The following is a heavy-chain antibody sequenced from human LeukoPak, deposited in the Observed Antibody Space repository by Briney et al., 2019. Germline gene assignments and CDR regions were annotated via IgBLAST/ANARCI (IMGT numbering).Heavy chain of an antibody. CDR2: LITIFGTA. V-gene: IGHV1-69*05. CDR3: ARDQDYYDSSGYLGAFDI. J-gene: IGHJ3*02. Sequence: SAKVYSNASAGSFSSYAISWVRQVYGKSVDLGGRLITIFGTANYAQKFQGRVTITTDESTSTAYMELSSLRSEDTAVYYCARDQDYYDSSGYLGAFDIWGQGTMVTVSS. D-gene: IGHD3-22*01. CDR1: AGSFSSYA.